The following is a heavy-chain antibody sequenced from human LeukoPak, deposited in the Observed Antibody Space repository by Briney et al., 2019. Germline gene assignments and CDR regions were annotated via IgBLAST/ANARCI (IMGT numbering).Heavy chain of an antibody. V-gene: IGHV1-69*13. D-gene: IGHD1-7*01. CDR1: GGTFSSYA. CDR3: ARDTYNWNSQWYNWFDP. CDR2: IIPIFGTA. J-gene: IGHJ5*02. Sequence: SVKVSCKASGGTFSSYAISWVRQAPGQGLEWMGGIIPIFGTANYAQKFQGRVTITADESTSTAYMELSSLRSEDTAVYYCARDTYNWNSQWYNWFDPWGQGTLVTVSS.